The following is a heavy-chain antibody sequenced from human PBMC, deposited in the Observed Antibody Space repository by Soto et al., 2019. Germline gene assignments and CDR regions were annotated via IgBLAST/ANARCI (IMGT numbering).Heavy chain of an antibody. J-gene: IGHJ4*02. CDR3: AIVRVADSPLDH. CDR1: GFIFSNNG. Sequence: GGSLRLSCEVSGFIFSNNGMHWVRQAPGKGLEWVAFMSYDGSAKFLADSVKGRFTISRDNSKSTLFLHMSSLRAEDTAMYYCAIVRVADSPLDHWGQGTLVTVSS. CDR2: MSYDGSAK. D-gene: IGHD3-10*02. V-gene: IGHV3-30*02.